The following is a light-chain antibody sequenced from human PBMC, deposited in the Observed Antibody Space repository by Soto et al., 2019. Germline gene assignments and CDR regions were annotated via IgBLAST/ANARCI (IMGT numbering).Light chain of an antibody. CDR1: HSVTMN. J-gene: IGKJ1*01. V-gene: IGKV3-15*01. CDR2: GEX. CDR3: QQSYSSPTWT. Sequence: EIVLTQSPDTLALSRGERATLFXRASHSVTMNLSWYPQQAGQXTRIVXXGEXTRATGIPARFIGSGSGRDFTLTISSLQPEDFATYYCQQSYSSPTWTFGHGTKVDIK.